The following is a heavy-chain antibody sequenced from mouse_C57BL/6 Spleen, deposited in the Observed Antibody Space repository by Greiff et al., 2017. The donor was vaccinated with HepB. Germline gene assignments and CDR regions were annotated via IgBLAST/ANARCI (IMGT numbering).Heavy chain of an antibody. J-gene: IGHJ4*01. CDR1: GFTFSSYG. CDR3: ARHETTDAMDY. Sequence: EVQLVESGGDLVKPGGSLKLSCAASGFTFSSYGMSWVRQTPDKRLEWVATISSGGSYTYYPDSVKGRFTISRDNAKNTLYLQMSSLKSEDTAMYYCARHETTDAMDYWGQGTSVTVSS. V-gene: IGHV5-6*01. CDR2: ISSGGSYT. D-gene: IGHD5-5*01.